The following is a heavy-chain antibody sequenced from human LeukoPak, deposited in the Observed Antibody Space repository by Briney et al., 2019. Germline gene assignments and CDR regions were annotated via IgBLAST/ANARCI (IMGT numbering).Heavy chain of an antibody. CDR3: AKDRPNYYGSNGHYYRRDGDY. D-gene: IGHD3-22*01. J-gene: IGHJ4*02. CDR2: ITSSGDGT. CDR1: GFTFSIYA. V-gene: IGHV3-23*01. Sequence: GGSLRLSCAASGFTFSIYAMSWVRQAPGKGRQWVSSITSSGDGTYYADSVKGRFTISRDNSANMLYLQMNSLRVEDTAVYFCAKDRPNYYGSNGHYYRRDGDYWGQGTLVTVSS.